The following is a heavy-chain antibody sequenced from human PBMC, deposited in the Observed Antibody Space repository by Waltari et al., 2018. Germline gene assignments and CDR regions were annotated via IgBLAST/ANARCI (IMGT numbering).Heavy chain of an antibody. CDR2: VHGSGKA. V-gene: IGHV4-4*02. CDR1: GDSVTNNYW. CDR3: ARDRGRGLYLDS. J-gene: IGHJ4*02. D-gene: IGHD2-15*01. Sequence: QLQLQESGPGLVKPSGTLSLTCGPAGDSVTNNYWWSWVRQTAGKGLAWIGQVHGSGKANYNPALASRITVALDTSSKQVSLRVTSATAADTAMYYCARDRGRGLYLDSWGPGSRVTVSP.